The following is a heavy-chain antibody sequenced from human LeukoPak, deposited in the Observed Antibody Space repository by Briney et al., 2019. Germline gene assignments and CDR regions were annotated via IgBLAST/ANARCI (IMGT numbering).Heavy chain of an antibody. CDR2: ISWNSGRI. V-gene: IGHV3-9*01. CDR3: AKGCSSTSCSSAGIDY. D-gene: IGHD2-2*01. J-gene: IGHJ4*02. Sequence: GGSLRLSCAGSGFTFDDYAMHWVRQAPGKGLEWVSGISWNSGRIGYADSVKGRFTVSRDNSKNTLYLQMNSLRAEDTAVYYCAKGCSSTSCSSAGIDYWGQGTLVTVSS. CDR1: GFTFDDYA.